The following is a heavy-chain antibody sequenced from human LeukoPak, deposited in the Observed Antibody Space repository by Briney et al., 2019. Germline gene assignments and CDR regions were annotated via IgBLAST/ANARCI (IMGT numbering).Heavy chain of an antibody. CDR3: SRNPYYDFCCFDY. Sequence: GGSLRLSCTGSGFTFGDYSMSWFRQAPGKRLEWVGFIRSKAYGGTIQYAASVRGRFTISKDDSKSIAYLQMDSLKTEDTAMYYCSRNPYYDFCCFDYWGQGTLVTVSS. J-gene: IGHJ4*02. CDR1: GFTFGDYS. V-gene: IGHV3-49*03. D-gene: IGHD3-3*01. CDR2: IRSKAYGGTI.